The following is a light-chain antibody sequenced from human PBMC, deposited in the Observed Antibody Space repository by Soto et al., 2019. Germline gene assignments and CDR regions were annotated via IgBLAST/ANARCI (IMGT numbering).Light chain of an antibody. J-gene: IGKJ4*01. CDR2: ATS. V-gene: IGKV1-6*01. CDR1: QEIRSD. Sequence: AIQMTQIPSSLSASVGDKVTITCRASQEIRSDLGWYQQRPGKALQLLIYATSSLQSGVPSRFSGSGSGTDFTLTITSLQPEDFATYHCLQDNKYPLTFGGGTKVEI. CDR3: LQDNKYPLT.